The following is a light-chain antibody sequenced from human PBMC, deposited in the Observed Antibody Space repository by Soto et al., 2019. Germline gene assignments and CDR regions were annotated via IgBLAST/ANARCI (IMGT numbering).Light chain of an antibody. CDR2: LAS. CDR3: QQYRSLPLT. Sequence: EIVLTQSPGTLSLSPGEGDTLSCRASRSLTNDYLAWYQQKVGQAPRLLIYLASRRATGIPDRFSGSGSGTDFALTISRLEPEDFAVYFCQQYRSLPLTFGGGTKVDIK. V-gene: IGKV3-20*01. CDR1: RSLTNDY. J-gene: IGKJ4*01.